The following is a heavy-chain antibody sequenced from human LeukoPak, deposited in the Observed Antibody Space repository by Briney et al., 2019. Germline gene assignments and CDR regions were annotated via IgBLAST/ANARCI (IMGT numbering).Heavy chain of an antibody. CDR1: GFAFSVYA. J-gene: IGHJ5*01. CDR3: AKPISGGLAVTADWFHP. D-gene: IGHD6-19*01. CDR2: IFAKNGAT. Sequence: PGGTLRLSCAASGFAFSVYAMSWLRQPPGKGLEWVSTIFAKNGATSYAASVRARFTISKDNSKNTLYLHLNTLRADDTATYYCAKPISGGLAVTADWFHPWGQGTLV. V-gene: IGHV3-23*01.